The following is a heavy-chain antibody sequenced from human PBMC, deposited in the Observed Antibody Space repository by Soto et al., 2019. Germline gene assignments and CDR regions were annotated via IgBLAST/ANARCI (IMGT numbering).Heavy chain of an antibody. Sequence: SETLSLTCTVSNGPINDYYWSWIRQPPGKGLEWIGFIYSNGRATYNSSLVSRLTISVDTAKNQFSLRLDSLTAADTAVYYCARVNDFYCSSTSCQGAFDLWGQGNLVTVS. V-gene: IGHV4-59*01. D-gene: IGHD2-2*01. CDR2: IYSNGRA. CDR3: ARVNDFYCSSTSCQGAFDL. J-gene: IGHJ4*02. CDR1: NGPINDYY.